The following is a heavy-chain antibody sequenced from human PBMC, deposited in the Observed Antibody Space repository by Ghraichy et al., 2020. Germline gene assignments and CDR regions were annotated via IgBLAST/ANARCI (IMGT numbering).Heavy chain of an antibody. CDR2: IYHNGRT. V-gene: IGHV4-59*01. CDR1: GDSLNNYY. CDR3: ARDQEWRASSSGFDP. J-gene: IGHJ5*02. D-gene: IGHD2-2*01. Sequence: SQTLSLTCTVSGDSLNNYYWSWIRQAPGKRLEWIGSIYHNGRTKYNPSLKSRVTMSVDTSKNQFSLSLTSVTAADTAVLYCARDQEWRASSSGFDPWGQGTLVSVSP.